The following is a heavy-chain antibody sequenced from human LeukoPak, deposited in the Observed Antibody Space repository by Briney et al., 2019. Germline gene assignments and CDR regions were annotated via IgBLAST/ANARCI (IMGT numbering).Heavy chain of an antibody. CDR1: GGTFSSYA. D-gene: IGHD3-3*01. Sequence: ASVKVSCKASGGTFSSYAISWVRQAPGQGLEWMGGIIPIFGTANYAQKFQGRVTITADESTSTAYMELSSLRSEDTAVYYCARAGYDFWSGYSGPMNYYYGMDVWGQGTTVTVSS. CDR3: ARAGYDFWSGYSGPMNYYYGMDV. J-gene: IGHJ6*02. CDR2: IIPIFGTA. V-gene: IGHV1-69*13.